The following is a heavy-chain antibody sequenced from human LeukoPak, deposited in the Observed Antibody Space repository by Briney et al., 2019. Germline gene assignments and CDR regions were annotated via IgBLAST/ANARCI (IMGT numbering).Heavy chain of an antibody. CDR2: INTNTGNP. Sequence: ASVKVSCKASGYTFTSYAMNWVRQAPGQGLEWMGWINTNTGNPTYAQGFTGRFVFSLDSSVSTAYLQISSLKAEDTAVYYCARAYQRLGELSLPDYWGQGTLVTVSS. CDR3: ARAYQRLGELSLPDY. D-gene: IGHD3-16*02. J-gene: IGHJ4*02. V-gene: IGHV7-4-1*02. CDR1: GYTFTSYA.